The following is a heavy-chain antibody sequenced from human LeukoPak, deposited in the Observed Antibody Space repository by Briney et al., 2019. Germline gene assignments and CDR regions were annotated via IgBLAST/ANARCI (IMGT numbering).Heavy chain of an antibody. CDR1: GGSISSSSYY. CDR2: IYYSGST. V-gene: IGHV4-39*07. J-gene: IGHJ2*01. CDR3: ARGSVVTLTGGRYFDL. Sequence: SETLSLTCTVSGGSISSSSYYWGWIRQPPGKGLEWIGSIYYSGSTYYNPSLKSRVTISVDTSKNQFSLKLNSVTAADTAVYYCARGSVVTLTGGRYFDLWGRGTLVTVSS. D-gene: IGHD4-23*01.